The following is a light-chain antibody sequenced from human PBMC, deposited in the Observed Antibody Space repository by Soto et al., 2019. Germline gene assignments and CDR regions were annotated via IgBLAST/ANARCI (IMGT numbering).Light chain of an antibody. J-gene: IGLJ2*01. Sequence: QSALTQPPSVSGSLGQSVTISCTGTSRDIGTYNRVSWYQTPPGTAPKVILFEVNNRPSGVPDRFSGSKSGYTASLTISGLQAEDEGDYYCCSYTTGSRVVFGGGTKLTVL. CDR3: CSYTTGSRVV. V-gene: IGLV2-18*02. CDR1: SRDIGTYNR. CDR2: EVN.